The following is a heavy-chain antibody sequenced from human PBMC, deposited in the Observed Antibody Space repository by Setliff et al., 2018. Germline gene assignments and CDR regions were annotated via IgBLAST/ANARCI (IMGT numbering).Heavy chain of an antibody. V-gene: IGHV1-18*01. CDR1: GYTFTSYG. CDR3: ARGRDFWSGTSCYWAYYYYMDV. J-gene: IGHJ6*03. CDR2: ISAYNGNT. D-gene: IGHD2-2*01. Sequence: ASVKVSCKASGYTFTSYGISWVRQAPGQGLEWMGWISAYNGNTNYAQKLQGRVTMTTDTSTSTAYMELRSLRSDDTAVYYCARGRDFWSGTSCYWAYYYYMDVWGKGTTVTVSS.